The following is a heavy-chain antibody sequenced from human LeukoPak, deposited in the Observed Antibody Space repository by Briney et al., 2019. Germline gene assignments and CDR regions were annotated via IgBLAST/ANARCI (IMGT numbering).Heavy chain of an antibody. CDR3: AKDGSPYCSGGSCYLDY. D-gene: IGHD2-15*01. J-gene: IGHJ4*02. CDR2: IKEDGSDI. Sequence: GGSLRLSCEASGFMFSNYWMSWVRHVPGKGLEWVANIKEDGSDIYYVDSERGRFSISRDNSKNTLYLQMNSLRAEDTAVYYCAKDGSPYCSGGSCYLDYWGQGTLVTVSS. V-gene: IGHV3-7*01. CDR1: GFMFSNYW.